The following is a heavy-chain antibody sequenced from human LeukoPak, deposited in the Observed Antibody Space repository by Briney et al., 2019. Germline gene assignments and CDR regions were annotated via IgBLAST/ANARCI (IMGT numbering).Heavy chain of an antibody. J-gene: IGHJ4*02. CDR2: INPSGGST. CDR3: ARDSGMVRGTVDY. Sequence: GASVTVSCKSSGYTFTSYYMYWVRQAPGQGLEWMGIINPSGGSTSYAQKFQGRVTMTRDTSTSTVYMELSSLRSEDTAVYYCARDSGMVRGTVDYWGQGTLVTVSS. V-gene: IGHV1-46*01. CDR1: GYTFTSYY. D-gene: IGHD3-10*01.